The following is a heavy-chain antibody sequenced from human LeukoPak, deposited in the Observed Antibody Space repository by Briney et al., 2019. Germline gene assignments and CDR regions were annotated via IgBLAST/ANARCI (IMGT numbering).Heavy chain of an antibody. CDR2: IYHSGST. D-gene: IGHD6-13*01. V-gene: IGHV4-30-2*01. CDR3: ARQSGYSSLVDY. J-gene: IGHJ4*02. CDR1: GGSISSGGFS. Sequence: SETLSLTCGVSGGSISSGGFSWSWTRQPPGKGLEWIGYIYHSGSTYYKPSLKSRVTISVDTSKNQFSLKLSSVTAADTAVYYCARQSGYSSLVDYWGQGTLVTVSS.